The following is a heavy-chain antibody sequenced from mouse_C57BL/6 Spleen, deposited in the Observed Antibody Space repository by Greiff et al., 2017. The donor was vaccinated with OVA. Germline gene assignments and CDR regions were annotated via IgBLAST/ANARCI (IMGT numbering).Heavy chain of an antibody. CDR1: GFTFSSYA. Sequence: EVQLVESGGGLVKPGGSLKLSCAASGFTFSSYAMSWVRQTPEKRLAWVATISDGGSYTYYPDNVKGRFTISRDNAKNNLYLQMSHLKSEDTAMYYCARDQGSSGYFDYWGQGTTLTVSS. D-gene: IGHD3-2*02. J-gene: IGHJ2*01. CDR2: ISDGGSYT. CDR3: ARDQGSSGYFDY. V-gene: IGHV5-4*01.